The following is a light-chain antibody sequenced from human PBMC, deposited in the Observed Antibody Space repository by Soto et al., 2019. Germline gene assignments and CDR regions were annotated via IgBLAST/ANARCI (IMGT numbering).Light chain of an antibody. V-gene: IGKV1-5*02. CDR1: QSISNW. J-gene: IGKJ1*01. CDR3: QQYNSYS. Sequence: DIQMTQSPSTLPASVGDRVTIICRASQSISNWLACYQQKPGTAPKVLIYHASNLQSGVPSRFSGSGSGTEFTLTISSLQPDDFATYYCQQYNSYSFGQGTKVDI. CDR2: HAS.